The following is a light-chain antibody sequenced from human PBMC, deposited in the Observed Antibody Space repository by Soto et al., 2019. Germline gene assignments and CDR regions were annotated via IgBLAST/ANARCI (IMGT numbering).Light chain of an antibody. CDR2: GAS. CDR1: QSVSSSY. J-gene: IGKJ1*01. V-gene: IGKV3-20*01. CDR3: QQYGSSPWT. Sequence: EIVLTQSPGTLSLSPGERATLSCRASQSVSSSYLAWYQQKPGQAPRLLIYGASNRATGIPDRISGSGSGTGFTLTISRLEPEDFAVYYCQQYGSSPWTFGQGTKVDIK.